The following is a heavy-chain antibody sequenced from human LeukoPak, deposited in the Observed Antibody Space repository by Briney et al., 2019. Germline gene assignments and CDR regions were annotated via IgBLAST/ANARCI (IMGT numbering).Heavy chain of an antibody. J-gene: IGHJ6*03. CDR1: GGSFSGYY. CDR3: ARGRRDYYDSSGYYYYYYYMDV. Sequence: PSETLSLTCAVYGGSFSGYYWSWIRQPPGKGLEWIGEINHSGSTNYNPSLKSRVTVSVDTSKNQFSLKLSSVTAADTAVYYCARGRRDYYDSSGYYYYYYYMDVWGKGTTVTVSS. V-gene: IGHV4-34*01. D-gene: IGHD3-22*01. CDR2: INHSGST.